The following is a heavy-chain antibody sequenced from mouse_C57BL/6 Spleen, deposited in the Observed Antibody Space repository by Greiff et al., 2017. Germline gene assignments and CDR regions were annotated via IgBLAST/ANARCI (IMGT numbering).Heavy chain of an antibody. CDR3: ARVSSYYAMDY. CDR2: IWSGGST. Sequence: VKVVESGPGLVQPSQSLSITCTVSGFSLTSYGVHWVRQSPGKGLEWLGVIWSGGSTDYNAAIISSLSISKDNSKSQVFFKMTSLQADDTAIYYCARVSSYYAMDYWGQGTSVTVSS. CDR1: GFSLTSYG. V-gene: IGHV2-2*01. D-gene: IGHD6-2*01. J-gene: IGHJ4*01.